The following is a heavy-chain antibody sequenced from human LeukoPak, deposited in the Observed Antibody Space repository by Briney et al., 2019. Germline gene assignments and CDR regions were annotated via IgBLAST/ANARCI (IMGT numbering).Heavy chain of an antibody. D-gene: IGHD3-10*01. CDR1: GYTFTSYG. J-gene: IGHJ4*02. V-gene: IGHV1-18*01. CDR3: ARVTTYYYGSGRIPPLY. CDR2: ISAYNGNT. Sequence: GASVKVSCKASGYTFTSYGISWVRQAPGRGLEWMGWISAYNGNTNYAQKIQGRVTMTTDTSTSTAYMELRSLRSDDTAVYYCARVTTYYYGSGRIPPLYWGQGTLVTVSS.